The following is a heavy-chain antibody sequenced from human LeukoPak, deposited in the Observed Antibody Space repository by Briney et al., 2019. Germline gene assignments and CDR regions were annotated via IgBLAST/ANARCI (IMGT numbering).Heavy chain of an antibody. J-gene: IGHJ4*02. CDR1: GFSFSNYR. CDR2: MNSDGSAT. CDR3: AKGPNYFDS. Sequence: GGSLRLSCAASGFSFSNYRMHWVRQAPGKGLVWVTRMNSDGSATYYADSVQGRFTISRDNAKNTLYLQMNSLRAEDTAMYFCAKGPNYFDSWGQGTLVTVSS. V-gene: IGHV3-74*01.